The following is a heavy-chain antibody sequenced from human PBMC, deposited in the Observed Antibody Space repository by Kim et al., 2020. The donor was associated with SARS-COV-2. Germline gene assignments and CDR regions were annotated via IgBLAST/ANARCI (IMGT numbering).Heavy chain of an antibody. CDR3: ARGARESGYDYYFDY. V-gene: IGHV4-59*09. D-gene: IGHD5-12*01. J-gene: IGHJ4*02. Sequence: PSLKSRVTISVDTSKNQFSLRLSSVTAADTAVYYCARGARESGYDYYFDYWGQGTLVTVSS.